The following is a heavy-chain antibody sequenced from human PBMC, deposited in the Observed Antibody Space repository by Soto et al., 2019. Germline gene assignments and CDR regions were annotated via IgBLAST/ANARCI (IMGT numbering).Heavy chain of an antibody. J-gene: IGHJ4*02. CDR2: IIPILGIA. Sequence: ASVKVSCKASGGTFSSYTISWVRQAPGQGLEWMGRIIPILGIANYAQKFQGRVTMTRDTSTSTVYMELSSLRSEDTAVYYCARVDKLGQWLVLYYFDYWGQGTLVTVSS. CDR3: ARVDKLGQWLVLYYFDY. CDR1: GGTFSSYT. D-gene: IGHD6-19*01. V-gene: IGHV1-69*02.